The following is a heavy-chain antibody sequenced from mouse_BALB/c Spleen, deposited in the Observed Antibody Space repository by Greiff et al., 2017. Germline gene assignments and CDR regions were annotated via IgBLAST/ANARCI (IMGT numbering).Heavy chain of an antibody. CDR2: IFPASGST. D-gene: IGHD1-1*01. J-gene: IGHJ4*01. V-gene: IGHV1S40*01. CDR3: ARTGAVVAYYYAMDY. CDR1: GYIFITYW. Sequence: QVQLKQSGPELVRPGASVKLSCRASGYIFITYWMNWVKQRPGQGLEWIGQIFPASGSTNYNEMFEGKATLTVDTSSSTAYMQLSSLTSEDSAVYYCARTGAVVAYYYAMDYWGQGTSVTVSS.